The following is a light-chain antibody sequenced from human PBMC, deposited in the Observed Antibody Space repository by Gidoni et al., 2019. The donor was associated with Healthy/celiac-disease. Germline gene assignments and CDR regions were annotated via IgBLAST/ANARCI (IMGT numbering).Light chain of an antibody. CDR1: SSDVGGYNY. Sequence: QSALTQPPSASGSPGQSVTISCTGTSSDVGGYNYVSWYQQHPGKAHKLMSYEVSKRPSGVPDRFSGSKAGNTASLTVSGLQAEDEADYYCSSYAGSTLYVFGTGTKVTVL. J-gene: IGLJ1*01. V-gene: IGLV2-8*01. CDR2: EVS. CDR3: SSYAGSTLYV.